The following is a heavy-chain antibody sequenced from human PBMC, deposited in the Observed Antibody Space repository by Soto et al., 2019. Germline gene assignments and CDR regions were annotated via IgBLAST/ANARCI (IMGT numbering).Heavy chain of an antibody. CDR3: TTDIHIVVVGDAFDI. CDR1: GFTFSNAW. J-gene: IGHJ3*02. CDR2: IKSKTDGGTT. Sequence: PGGSLRLSCAASGFTFSNAWMNWVRQAPGKGLEWVGRIKSKTDGGTTDYAAPVKGRFTISRDDSKNTLYLQMNSLKTEDTAVYYCTTDIHIVVVGDAFDIWGQGTMVTVSS. V-gene: IGHV3-15*07. D-gene: IGHD2-21*01.